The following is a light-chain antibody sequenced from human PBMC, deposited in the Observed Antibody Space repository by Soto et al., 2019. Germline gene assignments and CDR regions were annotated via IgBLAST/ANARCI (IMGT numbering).Light chain of an antibody. CDR3: SSYTSSGTVV. Sequence: QSVLTQPASVSGYPGQSITISCTGTSSDVGDYNYVSWYQQHPGKAPKLMIYDVSNRPSGVSNRFSGSKSGNTASLTISGLQAEDEADYYCSSYTSSGTVVFGTGTKVTVL. CDR1: SSDVGDYNY. J-gene: IGLJ1*01. V-gene: IGLV2-14*01. CDR2: DVS.